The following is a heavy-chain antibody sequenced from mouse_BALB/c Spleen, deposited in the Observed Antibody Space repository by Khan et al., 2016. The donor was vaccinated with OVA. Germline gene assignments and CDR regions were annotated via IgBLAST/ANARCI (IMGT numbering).Heavy chain of an antibody. Sequence: VELVESGPGLAAPSQSLSITCTISGFSLTNYGVHWIRQPPGKGLEWLVVIWSDGSTTYNSALQSRLTITKDNSQSQVFLKMNGLQTDDTAIYFCARQPYYHYNIMDYWGQGTSGTGSS. CDR1: GFSLTNYG. CDR3: ARQPYYHYNIMDY. D-gene: IGHD2-10*01. CDR2: IWSDGST. V-gene: IGHV2-6-1*01. J-gene: IGHJ4*01.